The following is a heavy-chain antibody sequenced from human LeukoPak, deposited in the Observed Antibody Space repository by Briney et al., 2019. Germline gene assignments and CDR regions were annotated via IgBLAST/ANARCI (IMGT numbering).Heavy chain of an antibody. Sequence: GGSLRLSCAASGFSFNESYMTWIRQAPGKGLEWVAYISGRSYSMYYADSVKGRFNISRDNSLNSLFLHMSSLRVDDTAVYYCVRGRRRFDYWGQGTLVTVSS. CDR2: ISGRSYSM. CDR3: VRGRRRFDY. CDR1: GFSFNESY. J-gene: IGHJ4*02. V-gene: IGHV3-11*01.